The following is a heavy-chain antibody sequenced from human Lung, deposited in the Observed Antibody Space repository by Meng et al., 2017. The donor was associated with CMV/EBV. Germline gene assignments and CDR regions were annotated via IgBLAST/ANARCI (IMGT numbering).Heavy chain of an antibody. D-gene: IGHD2-2*01. V-gene: IGHV3-33*06. CDR2: IWFDGSFK. Sequence: GESXKISCAASGFSFSSFAMHWVRQAPGKGLEWVAVIWFDGSFKFYGDSVQGRFTISRDNSKNILYLEMNNLRAEDTAVYYCAKVPCSSTSCYPYYFDYWGPGSRVTGAS. CDR3: AKVPCSSTSCYPYYFDY. CDR1: GFSFSSFA. J-gene: IGHJ4*01.